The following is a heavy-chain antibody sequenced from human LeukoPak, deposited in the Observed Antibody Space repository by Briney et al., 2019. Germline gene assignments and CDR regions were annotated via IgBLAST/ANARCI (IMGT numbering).Heavy chain of an antibody. CDR2: ISGDGGST. D-gene: IGHD2-2*02. CDR3: AKDYSLYPSRGFDP. Sequence: GGSLTLSCAASGFTLRSYSMDWVRPAPGKGLEWVSLISGDGGSTYYAGSVKGRFTISRDNSKNSLYLQMNSLRTEDTALYYCAKDYSLYPSRGFDPRGQGTLVTVSS. CDR1: GFTLRSYS. J-gene: IGHJ5*02. V-gene: IGHV3-43*02.